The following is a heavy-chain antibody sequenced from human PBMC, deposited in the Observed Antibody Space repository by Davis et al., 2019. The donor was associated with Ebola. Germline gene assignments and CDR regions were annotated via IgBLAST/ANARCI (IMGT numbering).Heavy chain of an antibody. CDR2: MNPNSGHT. J-gene: IGHJ3*02. CDR3: ARGHNWNDARLYAFDI. CDR1: GYTFTTYD. V-gene: IGHV1-8*01. Sequence: ASVKVSCKASGYTFTTYDINWVRQATGQGLEWMGWMNPNSGHTGNAQKFQGRVTMTRNTSISTAYMELSSLRSEDTAVYYCARGHNWNDARLYAFDIWGQGTMVTVSS. D-gene: IGHD1-1*01.